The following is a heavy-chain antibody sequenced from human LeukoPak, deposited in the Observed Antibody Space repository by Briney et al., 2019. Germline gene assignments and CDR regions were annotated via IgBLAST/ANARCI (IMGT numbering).Heavy chain of an antibody. V-gene: IGHV4-30-4*08. CDR3: ARVRDSSGYYVDAFDI. CDR2: IYYSGST. J-gene: IGHJ3*02. CDR1: VGSISSGDYY. D-gene: IGHD3-22*01. Sequence: SETLSLTCTVSVGSISSGDYYWSWIRQPPGKGLEWIGYIYYSGSTYYNPSLKSRVTISVDTSKNQFSLKLSSVTAADTAVYYCARVRDSSGYYVDAFDIWGQGTMVTVSS.